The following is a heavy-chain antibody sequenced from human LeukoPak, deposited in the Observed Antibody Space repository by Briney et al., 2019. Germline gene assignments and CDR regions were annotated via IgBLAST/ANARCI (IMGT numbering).Heavy chain of an antibody. Sequence: MXWVRQAGGQGGEWMGWINPNSCRTNYAQKFQRRLTMTSDTSISTAYIALSRLRSDDTAVYYCARVRPPMIVVVESRYWFDPWGQGTLVTVSS. CDR3: ARVRPPMIVVVESRYWFDP. D-gene: IGHD3-22*01. J-gene: IGHJ5*02. V-gene: IGHV1-2*02. CDR2: INPNSCRT.